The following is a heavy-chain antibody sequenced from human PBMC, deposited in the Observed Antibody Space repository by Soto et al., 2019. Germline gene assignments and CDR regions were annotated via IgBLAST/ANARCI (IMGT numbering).Heavy chain of an antibody. V-gene: IGHV1-69*13. CDR3: AKSPYVEYYDSSGYYY. J-gene: IGHJ4*02. CDR1: GGTFSSYA. Sequence: SVKVSCKASGGTFSSYAISWVRQAPGQGLEWMGGIIPIFGTANYAQKFQGRVTITADESTSTAYMELSSLRSEDTAVYYCAKSPYVEYYDSSGYYYWGQGTLVTVSS. D-gene: IGHD3-22*01. CDR2: IIPIFGTA.